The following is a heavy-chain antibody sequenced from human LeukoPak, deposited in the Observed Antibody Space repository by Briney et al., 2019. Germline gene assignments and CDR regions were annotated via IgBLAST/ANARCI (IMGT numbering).Heavy chain of an antibody. CDR1: GFTFSSYG. Sequence: GGSLRLSCAASGFTFSSYGMHWVRQAPGKGLEWVAVISYDGSNKHYADSVKGRFTISRDNSKNTLYLQMNSLRAEDTALYYCAKDIYYDSSGLDYWGQGTLVTVSS. CDR2: ISYDGSNK. J-gene: IGHJ4*02. CDR3: AKDIYYDSSGLDY. V-gene: IGHV3-30*18. D-gene: IGHD3-22*01.